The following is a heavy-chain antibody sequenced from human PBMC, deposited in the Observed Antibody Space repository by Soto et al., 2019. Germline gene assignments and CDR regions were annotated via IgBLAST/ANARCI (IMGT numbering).Heavy chain of an antibody. CDR2: IYPDDSDT. V-gene: IGHV5-51*01. J-gene: IGHJ5*02. CDR1: GYSFTSYW. D-gene: IGHD6-13*01. Sequence: GESLKISCKGSGYSFTSYWIAWVRQVPGKGLELMGVIYPDDSDTRYSPSFQGQVTISADKSISTAYLQWSSLKASDTAMYYCARAPASSWYPNWFDPWGQGTQVTVSS. CDR3: ARAPASSWYPNWFDP.